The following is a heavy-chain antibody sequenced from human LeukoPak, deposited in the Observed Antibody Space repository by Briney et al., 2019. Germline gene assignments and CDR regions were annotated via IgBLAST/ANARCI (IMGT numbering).Heavy chain of an antibody. CDR1: GGSISSYY. CDR3: ARDVKDGSGSYFDY. V-gene: IGHV4-59*01. Sequence: SETLSLTCTVSGGSISSYYWSWIRQPPGKGLEWIGYIYYSGSTNYNPSLKSRVTISVDTSKNQFSLKLSSVTAADTAVYYYARDVKDGSGSYFDYWGQGTLVTVSS. J-gene: IGHJ4*02. D-gene: IGHD3-10*01. CDR2: IYYSGST.